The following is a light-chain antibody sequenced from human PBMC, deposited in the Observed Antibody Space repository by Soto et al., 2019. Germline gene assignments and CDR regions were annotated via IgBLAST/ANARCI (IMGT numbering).Light chain of an antibody. CDR1: QSFGSNY. V-gene: IGKV3-20*01. Sequence: EIVLTQFPGTLSLSPGERATLSCRASQSFGSNYLAWYQQKPGQAPRLLIYGASSRATGIPDRFSGSGSGTDFTLTIARLEPEDFAVYYCHQYGYSPGLAFGGGTKVEI. J-gene: IGKJ4*01. CDR3: HQYGYSPGLA. CDR2: GAS.